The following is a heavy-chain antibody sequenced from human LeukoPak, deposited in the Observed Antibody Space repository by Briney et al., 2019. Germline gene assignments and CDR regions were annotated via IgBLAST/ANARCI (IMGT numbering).Heavy chain of an antibody. CDR1: GFTFSSYA. D-gene: IGHD3-3*01. J-gene: IGHJ4*02. V-gene: IGHV3-30*09. CDR3: ATVRTLRFSPYYFDY. CDR2: ISYDGSNK. Sequence: GSLRLSCAASGFTFSSYAMHWVRQAPGKGLEWVAVISYDGSNKYYADSVKGRFAISRDNSKNTLYLQTNSLRAEDTAVYYCATVRTLRFSPYYFDYWGQGTLVTVSS.